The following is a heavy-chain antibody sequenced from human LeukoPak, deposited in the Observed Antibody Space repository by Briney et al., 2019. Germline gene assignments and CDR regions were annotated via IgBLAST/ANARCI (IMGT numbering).Heavy chain of an antibody. Sequence: GGSLRLSCAASGFTFSSNYMSWVRQAPGKGLEWVSVIYSGGSTYYADSVKGRFTISRDNSKNTLYLQMNSLRAEDTAVYYCAREAMVRGAISSYFDYWGQGTLVTVSS. J-gene: IGHJ4*02. CDR3: AREAMVRGAISSYFDY. V-gene: IGHV3-66*01. D-gene: IGHD3-10*01. CDR1: GFTFSSNY. CDR2: IYSGGST.